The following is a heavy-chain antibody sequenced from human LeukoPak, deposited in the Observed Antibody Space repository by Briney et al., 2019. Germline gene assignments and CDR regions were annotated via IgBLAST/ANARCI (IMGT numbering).Heavy chain of an antibody. CDR1: RYSISSGYY. D-gene: IGHD3-22*01. CDR2: IYRSGST. Sequence: SETLSLTCTVSRYSISSGYYWGWTRQPPGQGLEWIGSIYRSGSTYYNSSLKSRVTISVDTSKNQFSLKLSSVTAADTAVYYCARHADYYESTSYFWDYWGQGTLVTVSS. J-gene: IGHJ4*02. V-gene: IGHV4-38-2*02. CDR3: ARHADYYESTSYFWDY.